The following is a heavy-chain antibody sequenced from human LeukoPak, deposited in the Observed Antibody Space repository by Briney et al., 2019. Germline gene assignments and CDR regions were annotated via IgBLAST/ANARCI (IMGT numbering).Heavy chain of an antibody. D-gene: IGHD4-23*01. J-gene: IGHJ4*02. CDR1: GFTVSDNY. CDR2: IYSGDTT. Sequence: GGSLRLSCAVSGFTVSDNYMSWVRQAPGKGLEWVSLIYSGDTTLYAASVKGRFTISRDISKNTLYLQMNSLRAEDTAVYYCARRAGGYSHPYDYWGQGILVTVSS. V-gene: IGHV3-53*01. CDR3: ARRAGGYSHPYDY.